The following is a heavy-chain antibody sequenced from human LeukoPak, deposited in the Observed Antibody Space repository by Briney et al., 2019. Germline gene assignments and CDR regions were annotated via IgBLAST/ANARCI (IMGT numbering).Heavy chain of an antibody. CDR2: IYTSGGT. D-gene: IGHD2-15*01. CDR3: ARIYCSGGSCYYFDY. V-gene: IGHV4-4*07. Sequence: PSETLSLTCTVSGGSISSYYWSWIRQPAGKGLEWTGRIYTSGGTNYNPSLKSRVTMSVDTSKNQFSLRLSSVTAADTAVYYCARIYCSGGSCYYFDYWGQGTLVTVSS. J-gene: IGHJ4*02. CDR1: GGSISSYY.